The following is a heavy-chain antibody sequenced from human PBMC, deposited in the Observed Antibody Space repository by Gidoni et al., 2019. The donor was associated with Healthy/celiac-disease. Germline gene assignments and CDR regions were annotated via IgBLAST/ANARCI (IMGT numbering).Heavy chain of an antibody. J-gene: IGHJ5*02. CDR2: INAGNGNT. D-gene: IGHD2-2*03. CDR3: ARDRWGLDIVVVPENWFDP. CDR1: GYTFTSYA. V-gene: IGHV1-3*01. Sequence: QVQLVQSGAEVKKPGASVKVSCKASGYTFTSYAIHWVRQAPGQGLEWMGWINAGNGNTKYSQKFQGRVTITRDTSASTAYMELSSLRSEDTAVYYCARDRWGLDIVVVPENWFDPWGQGTLVTVSS.